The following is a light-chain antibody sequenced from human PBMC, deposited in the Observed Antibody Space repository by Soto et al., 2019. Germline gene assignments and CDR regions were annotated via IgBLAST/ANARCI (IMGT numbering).Light chain of an antibody. V-gene: IGLV6-57*04. CDR1: SGSIASNC. J-gene: IGLJ2*01. CDR3: QSYDSNNQGV. Sequence: NFMLTQPHSVSASPGKTVTISCTRNSGSIASNCVQWYQQRPGSAPATVIYEDNQRPSGVPDRFSGSIDSSSNSASLTISERKTEDEADYYCQSYDSNNQGVFGGGTQVTVL. CDR2: EDN.